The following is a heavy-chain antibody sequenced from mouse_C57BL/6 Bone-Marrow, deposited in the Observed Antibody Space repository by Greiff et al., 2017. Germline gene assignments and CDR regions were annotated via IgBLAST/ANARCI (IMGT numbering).Heavy chain of an antibody. Sequence: DVKLMESEGGLVQPGGSLSLSCAASGFTFTDYYMSWVRQPPGKALEWLGFIRNKANGYTTEYSASVRGRFTISSAHYQSILYRQMNALIAEDSATYNGARHYYGSSYWYFDVWGTGTTVTVSA. CDR1: GFTFTDYY. D-gene: IGHD1-1*01. J-gene: IGHJ1*03. CDR2: IRNKANGYTT. V-gene: IGHV7-3*01. CDR3: ARHYYGSSYWYFDV.